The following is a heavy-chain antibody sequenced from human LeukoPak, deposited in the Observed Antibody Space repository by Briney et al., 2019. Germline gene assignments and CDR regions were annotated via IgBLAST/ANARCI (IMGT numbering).Heavy chain of an antibody. V-gene: IGHV1-69*05. CDR3: ARHYTTGTTFDY. Sequence: SVKVSCKASGGTFSSYAISWVRQAPGQGLEWMGGIIPIFGTAHYAQKFQGRVTITTDEYTSTAYMELSSLRSEDTAVYYCARHYTTGTTFDYWGQGTLVTVSS. CDR2: IIPIFGTA. J-gene: IGHJ4*02. CDR1: GGTFSSYA. D-gene: IGHD1-1*01.